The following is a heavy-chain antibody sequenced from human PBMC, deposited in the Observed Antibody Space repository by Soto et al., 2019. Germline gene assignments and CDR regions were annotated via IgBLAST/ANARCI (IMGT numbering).Heavy chain of an antibody. D-gene: IGHD3-10*01. CDR2: IIPMLGMS. V-gene: IGHV1-69*02. CDR1: GDTFNFYT. Sequence: QVQLVQSGAEVKKPGSSVRVSCTASGDTFNFYTISWVRQVPGQGPEWMGRIIPMLGMSNYAQKFQGRVTIMADKSTSTVYMNLSGLPSEDTAVYDCATNYGSGSTHFDYWGQGTLVTVAS. CDR3: ATNYGSGSTHFDY. J-gene: IGHJ4*02.